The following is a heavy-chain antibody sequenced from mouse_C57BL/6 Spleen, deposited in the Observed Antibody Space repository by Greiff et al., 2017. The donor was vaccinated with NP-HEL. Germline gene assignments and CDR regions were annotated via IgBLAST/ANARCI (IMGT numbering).Heavy chain of an antibody. CDR2: IDPSDSYT. Sequence: QVQLQQPGAELVKPGASVKLSCKASGYTFTSYWMQWVKQRPGQGLEWIGEIDPSDSYTNYNQKFKGKATLTVDTSSSTAYMQLSSLKSEDSAVYYCARVVANGYAMDYWGQGTSVTVSS. CDR1: GYTFTSYW. V-gene: IGHV1-50*01. D-gene: IGHD1-1*01. CDR3: ARVVANGYAMDY. J-gene: IGHJ4*01.